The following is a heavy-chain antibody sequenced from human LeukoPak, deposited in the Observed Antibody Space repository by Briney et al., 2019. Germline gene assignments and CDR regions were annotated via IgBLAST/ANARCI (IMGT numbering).Heavy chain of an antibody. D-gene: IGHD6-19*01. J-gene: IGHJ4*02. Sequence: GGSLRLSCAASGFTVNSNYMSWVRQAPGKGLEWVSVFYSGGSTYYADSVRGRFTISRDSSKNTVYLQMYSLSAEDTAVYYCAREARYGSGWHFDSWGRGTLVTVSS. CDR1: GFTVNSNY. CDR3: AREARYGSGWHFDS. CDR2: FYSGGST. V-gene: IGHV3-53*05.